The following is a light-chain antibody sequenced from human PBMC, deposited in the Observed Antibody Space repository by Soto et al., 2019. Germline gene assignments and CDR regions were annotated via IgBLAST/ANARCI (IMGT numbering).Light chain of an antibody. CDR1: QSISNY. Sequence: EIVLTQSPATLSLSPGEGATLSCRASQSISNYLDWYQQKPGQAPRLLIYSASNRATGIPARFSGSGSGTDFTLTISSLEPEDFAVYYCQQRSKWPRTFGQGTRVQIK. CDR3: QQRSKWPRT. J-gene: IGKJ1*01. CDR2: SAS. V-gene: IGKV3-11*01.